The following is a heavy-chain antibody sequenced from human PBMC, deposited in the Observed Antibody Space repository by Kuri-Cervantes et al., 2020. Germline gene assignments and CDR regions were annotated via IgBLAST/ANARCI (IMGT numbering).Heavy chain of an antibody. CDR1: GFTFSSYS. V-gene: IGHV3-21*01. Sequence: GESLKISCAASGFTFSSYSMNWVRQAPGKGLEWVSSISSSSSYIYYADSVKGRFTISRDNAKNSLYLQMNSLRAEDTAVYYCARERYSDNAFDIWGQGTMVTVSS. CDR3: ARERYSDNAFDI. J-gene: IGHJ3*02. CDR2: ISSSSSYI. D-gene: IGHD1-26*01.